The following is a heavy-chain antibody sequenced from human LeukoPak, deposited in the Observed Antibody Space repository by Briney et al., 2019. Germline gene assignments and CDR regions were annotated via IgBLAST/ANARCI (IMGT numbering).Heavy chain of an antibody. Sequence: GGSLRLSCAASGFTFSTYPMHWVRQAPGKGLEYVSAISSNGGSTFYANSVKGRFTISRDNSKNTLYLQMGSLRPEDMAVYYCAGQTYSNSWAFDPWGQGTLLAVSS. J-gene: IGHJ5*02. CDR2: ISSNGGST. CDR1: GFTFSTYP. CDR3: AGQTYSNSWAFDP. V-gene: IGHV3-64*01. D-gene: IGHD6-13*01.